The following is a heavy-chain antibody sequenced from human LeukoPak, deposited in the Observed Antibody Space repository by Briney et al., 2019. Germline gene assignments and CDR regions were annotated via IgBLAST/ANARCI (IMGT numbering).Heavy chain of an antibody. CDR3: ARAYYDSSGYYSDY. V-gene: IGHV1-69*13. D-gene: IGHD3-22*01. J-gene: IGHJ4*02. CDR2: IIPIFGTA. CDR1: GGTFISYA. Sequence: GASVKVSCKASGGTFISYAISWVRQAPGQGLEWMGGIIPIFGTANYAQKFQGRVTITADEPTSTAYMELSSPRSEDTAVYYCARAYYDSSGYYSDYWGQGTLVTVSS.